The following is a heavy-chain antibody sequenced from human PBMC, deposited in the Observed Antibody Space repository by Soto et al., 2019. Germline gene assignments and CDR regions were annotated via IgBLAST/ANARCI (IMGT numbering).Heavy chain of an antibody. Sequence: QVHLVQSGAEVKRPGSSVRVSCRASGGTFYTYAFTWVRQAPGQGLEWRGAITPMIVTTKHAQKFHGRVTFSADESDSTAYRELSNLRSDDTAVYYCARDVSVMTSVFGLWGQGTLITVAS. V-gene: IGHV1-69*01. D-gene: IGHD3-10*01. J-gene: IGHJ4*02. CDR3: ARDVSVMTSVFGL. CDR1: GGTFYTYA. CDR2: ITPMIVTT.